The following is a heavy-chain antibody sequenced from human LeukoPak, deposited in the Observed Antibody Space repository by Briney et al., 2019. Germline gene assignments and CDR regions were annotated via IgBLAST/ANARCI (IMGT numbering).Heavy chain of an antibody. J-gene: IGHJ5*02. V-gene: IGHV3-9*01. CDR2: ISWNSGSI. CDR1: GFTFDVYA. CDR3: ASGPYYDFPNWFDP. D-gene: IGHD3-3*01. Sequence: PGRSLRLSCAASGFTFDVYAMHWVRQAPGKGLEWVSGISWNSGSIGYAHSVKGRFTISRDNAKNSLYLQMNSLRAEDTAVYYCASGPYYDFPNWFDPWGQGTLVTVSS.